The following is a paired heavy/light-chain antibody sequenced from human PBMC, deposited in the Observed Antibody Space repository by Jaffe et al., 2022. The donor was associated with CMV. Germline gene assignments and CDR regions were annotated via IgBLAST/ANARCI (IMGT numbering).Light chain of an antibody. J-gene: IGKJ1*01. CDR1: QSLVHSNGNTY. Sequence: DVVMTQSPLSLSVTLGQPASISCRSSQSLVHSNGNTYLHWFHQRPGQSPRRLIYQVSNRDSGVPDRFSGSGSGTEFTLKISRVEAEDIGVYYCLQAPNWPTFGQGTTVEIK. CDR2: QVS. V-gene: IGKV2-30*02. CDR3: LQAPNWPT.
Heavy chain of an antibody. Sequence: EVQLVQSGGGLVQSGGSLRLSCVASGFSFRNYWMTWLRQTPGKGLEFLTNIRDDGSEKYYVDSVKGRFTISRDNAENSLYLQMNSLRAEDTAIYYCARDPGYSAFDVWGQGTMVTVSS. J-gene: IGHJ3*01. CDR1: GFSFRNYW. CDR3: ARDPGYSAFDV. D-gene: IGHD2-15*01. V-gene: IGHV3-7*01. CDR2: IRDDGSEK.